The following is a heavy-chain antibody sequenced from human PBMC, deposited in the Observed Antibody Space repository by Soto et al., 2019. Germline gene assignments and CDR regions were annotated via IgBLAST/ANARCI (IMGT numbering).Heavy chain of an antibody. CDR1: GFTFGTTD. V-gene: IGHV3-23*01. Sequence: QLLQSGGGLVQPGGSLTLSCAASGFTFGTTDMSWVRQAPGEGLEWVSTIDGSGGITYYADSVKGRFPISRDNSRNTVYLQMNSLRGDDTALYYCGKNSGWFNTWGQGALVTVSS. D-gene: IGHD3-10*01. CDR3: GKNSGWFNT. CDR2: IDGSGGIT. J-gene: IGHJ5*02.